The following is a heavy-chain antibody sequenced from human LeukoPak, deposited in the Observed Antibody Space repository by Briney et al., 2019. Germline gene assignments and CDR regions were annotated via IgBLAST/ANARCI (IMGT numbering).Heavy chain of an antibody. Sequence: SETLSLTCTVSGDSISSRTYYWGWIRQPPGKGLEWIGSIYYSGRTYYNPSLKSRVTISVDMSKNQFSLKLSSVTAADTAAYYCARLRYSYGHKCFDFWGQGALVTVSS. CDR2: IYYSGRT. CDR3: ARLRYSYGHKCFDF. CDR1: GDSISSRTYY. V-gene: IGHV4-39*01. J-gene: IGHJ4*02. D-gene: IGHD5-18*01.